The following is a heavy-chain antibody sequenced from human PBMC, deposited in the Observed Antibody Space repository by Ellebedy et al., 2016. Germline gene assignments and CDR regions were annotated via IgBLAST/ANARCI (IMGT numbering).Heavy chain of an antibody. V-gene: IGHV1-18*01. CDR1: GYTFTSFG. J-gene: IGHJ4*02. CDR3: ARGAYTTISGPFDY. D-gene: IGHD4/OR15-4a*01. CDR2: ISTYNGNT. Sequence: ASVKVSCXASGYTFTSFGISWVRQAPGQGLEWMGWISTYNGNTNYAQKLQGRVTMTTDTPTSTAYMELRSLRSDDTAVYYCARGAYTTISGPFDYWGRGTLVTVSS.